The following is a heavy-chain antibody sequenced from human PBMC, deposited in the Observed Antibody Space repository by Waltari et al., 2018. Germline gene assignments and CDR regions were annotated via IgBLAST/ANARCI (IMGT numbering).Heavy chain of an antibody. CDR1: GYTFTTYP. Sequence: QVQLAQSGAEVKKPGASVKVSCTASGYTFTTYPIHWVRQAPGQGLEWMGWINAGNGNTKYSHNFQGRLTITRDTSATTAYMELSSLTSEDTALYYCAKDGRWYYLESWGQGTLVTVSS. CDR2: INAGNGNT. CDR3: AKDGRWYYLES. J-gene: IGHJ4*02. D-gene: IGHD6-13*01. V-gene: IGHV1-3*01.